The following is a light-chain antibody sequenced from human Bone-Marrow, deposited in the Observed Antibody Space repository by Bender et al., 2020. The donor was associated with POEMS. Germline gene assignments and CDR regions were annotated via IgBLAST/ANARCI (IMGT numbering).Light chain of an antibody. CDR1: SSDVGGYSY. V-gene: IGLV2-23*02. Sequence: QSVLTQPPSVSGAPGQRVTISCTGTSSDVGGYSYVSWYLHHPGSAPKLLIYEVTNRPSGVSNRFSGSKSGNTASLTISGLQPEDEADYYCYSYAGSSIWVFGGGTKLTVL. CDR3: YSYAGSSIWV. J-gene: IGLJ3*02. CDR2: EVT.